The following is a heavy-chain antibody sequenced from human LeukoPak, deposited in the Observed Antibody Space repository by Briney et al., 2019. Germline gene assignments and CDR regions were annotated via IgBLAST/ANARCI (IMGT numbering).Heavy chain of an antibody. CDR2: IWYDGSNK. Sequence: GRSLRLSCAASGFTFSSYGMHWVRQAPGKGLEWVAVIWYDGSNKYYADSVKGRFTISRDNSNNTLYLQMNSLRAEDTAVYYCARGCGSGWGEDYWGQGTLVTVSS. CDR1: GFTFSSYG. V-gene: IGHV3-33*01. J-gene: IGHJ4*02. D-gene: IGHD6-19*01. CDR3: ARGCGSGWGEDY.